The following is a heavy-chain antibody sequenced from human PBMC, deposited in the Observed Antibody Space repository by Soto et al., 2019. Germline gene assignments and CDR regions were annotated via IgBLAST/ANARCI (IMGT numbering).Heavy chain of an antibody. CDR2: IYHSGST. Sequence: QVQLQESGPGLVKPSGTLSLTCAVSGGSISSSNWWSWVRQPPGKGLEWIGEIYHSGSTNYNPSLKSRVTISVDKSKNQFSLKLSAVTAADTAGDYCARTSEYSSGKKDPWGQGTLVTVSS. CDR1: GGSISSSNW. CDR3: ARTSEYSSGKKDP. J-gene: IGHJ5*02. D-gene: IGHD6-19*01. V-gene: IGHV4-4*02.